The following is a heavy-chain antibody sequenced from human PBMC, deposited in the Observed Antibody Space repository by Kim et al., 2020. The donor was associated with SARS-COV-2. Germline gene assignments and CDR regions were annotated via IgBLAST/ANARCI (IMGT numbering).Heavy chain of an antibody. Sequence: SLKSRVTISVDTSKNQSSLRLSTVTAADTAVYYCATLYYYGSGSYYNFDYWGPGTLVTVSS. V-gene: IGHV4-39*07. J-gene: IGHJ4*02. D-gene: IGHD3-10*01. CDR3: ATLYYYGSGSYYNFDY.